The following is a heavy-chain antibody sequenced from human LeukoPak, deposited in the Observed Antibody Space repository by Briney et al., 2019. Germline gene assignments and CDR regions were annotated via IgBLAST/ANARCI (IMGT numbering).Heavy chain of an antibody. V-gene: IGHV3-11*03. J-gene: IGHJ3*02. CDR1: GFTFSTYD. D-gene: IGHD3-3*01. CDR3: ARSFYDFLNGPYEEAFDM. CDR2: ISSSATYT. Sequence: GGSLRLSCVASGFTFSTYDMNWIRQAPGKGLEWVSYISSSATYTDYAESVKGRFTVSRDNAKNSLYLQMNSLRAEDTAVYYCARSFYDFLNGPYEEAFDMWGQGTMVTVSS.